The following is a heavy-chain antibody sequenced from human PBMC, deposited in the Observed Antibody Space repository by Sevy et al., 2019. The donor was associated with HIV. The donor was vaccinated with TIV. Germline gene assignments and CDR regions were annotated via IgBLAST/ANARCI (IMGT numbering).Heavy chain of an antibody. D-gene: IGHD3-9*01. V-gene: IGHV4-4*07. CDR2: IYTSGST. CDR3: ARALSDYDILTGYYAPYYFDY. J-gene: IGHJ4*02. CDR1: GGSISSYY. Sequence: SETLSLTCTVSGGSISSYYWSWIRQPAGKGLEWIGRIYTSGSTNYNPSLKSRVTMSVDTSKNQFSLKLSSVTAAASAVYYCARALSDYDILTGYYAPYYFDYWGQGTLVTVSS.